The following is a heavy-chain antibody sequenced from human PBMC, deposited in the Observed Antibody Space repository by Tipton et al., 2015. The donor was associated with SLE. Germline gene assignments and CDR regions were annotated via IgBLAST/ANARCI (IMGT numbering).Heavy chain of an antibody. Sequence: RSLRLSCAASGFTFSSYGMHWVRQAPGKGLEWVAVIWYDGSNKYYADSVKGRFTISRDNSKNTLYLQMNSLRAEDTAVYYCAKLLHGSGSYFDYWGQGTLVTVSS. D-gene: IGHD3-10*01. V-gene: IGHV3-33*06. J-gene: IGHJ4*02. CDR3: AKLLHGSGSYFDY. CDR2: IWYDGSNK. CDR1: GFTFSSYG.